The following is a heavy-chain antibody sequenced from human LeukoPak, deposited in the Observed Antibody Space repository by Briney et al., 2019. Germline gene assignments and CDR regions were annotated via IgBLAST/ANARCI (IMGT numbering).Heavy chain of an antibody. CDR1: GFTFSNYA. CDR3: AKVFVLMRGTPENWFDP. Sequence: GGSLRLSCAASGFTFSNYAIHWVRQAPGKGLEWVAVISDHGSEKYYADSVRGRFTISRDNSMDTLYLQMNSLRDEDTAIYFCAKVFVLMRGTPENWFDPWGQGTLVTVSS. CDR2: ISDHGSEK. J-gene: IGHJ5*02. V-gene: IGHV3-30*18. D-gene: IGHD1-14*01.